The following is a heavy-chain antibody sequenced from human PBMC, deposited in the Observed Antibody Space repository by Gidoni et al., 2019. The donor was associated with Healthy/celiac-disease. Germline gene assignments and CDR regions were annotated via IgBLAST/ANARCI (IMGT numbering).Heavy chain of an antibody. CDR1: GFTFSSYA. V-gene: IGHV3-23*01. D-gene: IGHD3-10*01. CDR3: AKDRYYGSGIRNGEIDY. Sequence: EVQLLESGGGLVQPGGSLRLSCAASGFTFSSYAMSWVRQAPGKGLEWVSAISGSGGSTYYADSVKGRFTISRDNSKNTLYLQMNSLRAEDTAVYYCAKDRYYGSGIRNGEIDYWGQGTLVTVSS. J-gene: IGHJ4*02. CDR2: ISGSGGST.